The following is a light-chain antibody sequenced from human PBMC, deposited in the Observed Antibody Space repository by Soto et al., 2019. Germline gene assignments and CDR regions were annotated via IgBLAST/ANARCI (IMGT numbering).Light chain of an antibody. V-gene: IGKV3-11*01. Sequence: EIVLTQSPATLYLSPGERATLSCRASQSVSSYLAWYQQKPCQAPRLLIYDASNRATGIPARFSGSGSGTDFTLTNSSLEHEDSAVYYCQQRRNWPPYTFCQGTKLEIQ. CDR1: QSVSSY. CDR2: DAS. CDR3: QQRRNWPPYT. J-gene: IGKJ2*01.